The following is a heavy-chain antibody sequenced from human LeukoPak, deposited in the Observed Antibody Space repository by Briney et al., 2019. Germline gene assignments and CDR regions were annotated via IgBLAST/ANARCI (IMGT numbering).Heavy chain of an antibody. CDR3: ARGDFIVGAQGPYYYYMDV. Sequence: GGSLRLSCTASGFTFSSYWMHCVRQAPGKGLVWVSHINTDGSSTSYADSVKGRFTISRDNAKNTLYLQMNSLRAEDTAVYYCARGDFIVGAQGPYYYYMDVWGKGTTVTVSS. D-gene: IGHD1-26*01. J-gene: IGHJ6*03. CDR1: GFTFSSYW. V-gene: IGHV3-74*01. CDR2: INTDGSST.